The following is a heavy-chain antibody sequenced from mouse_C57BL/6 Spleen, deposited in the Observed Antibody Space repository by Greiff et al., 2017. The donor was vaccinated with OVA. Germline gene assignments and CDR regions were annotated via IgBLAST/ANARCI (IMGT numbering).Heavy chain of an antibody. V-gene: IGHV1-72*01. Sequence: QVQLKQPGAELVKPGASVKLSCKASGYTFTSYWMHWVKQRPGRGLGWIGRIDPNSGGTKYNEKFKSKATLTVDKPSSTAYMQLSSLTSEDSAVYYCARSAGLRFDYWGQGTTLTVSS. CDR3: ARSAGLRFDY. CDR2: IDPNSGGT. CDR1: GYTFTSYW. D-gene: IGHD2-4*01. J-gene: IGHJ2*01.